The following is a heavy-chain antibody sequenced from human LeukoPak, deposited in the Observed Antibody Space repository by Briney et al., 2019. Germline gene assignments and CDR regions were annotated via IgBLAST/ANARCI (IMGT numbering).Heavy chain of an antibody. V-gene: IGHV5-51*01. CDR2: IYPGDSDT. J-gene: IGHJ6*03. CDR3: ARTIRYCSGGSCYSHYYMDV. CDR1: GCIFSSYW. D-gene: IGHD2-15*01. Sequence: GESLKISCKGSGCIFSSYWIGWVRQMPGKGLEWMGIIYPGDSDTRYSPSFQGQVTISADKSISTAYLQWSSLKASDTAMYYCARTIRYCSGGSCYSHYYMDVWGKGTTVTVSS.